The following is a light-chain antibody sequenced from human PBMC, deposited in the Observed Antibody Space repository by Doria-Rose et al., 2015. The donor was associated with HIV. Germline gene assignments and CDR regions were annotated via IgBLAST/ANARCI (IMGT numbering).Light chain of an antibody. V-gene: IGKV3-20*01. J-gene: IGKJ5*01. CDR3: QQYGTSRGT. CDR2: DAS. CDR1: QRVKSSY. Sequence: TQSPGTLSLSPGERATLSCRASQRVKSSYLAWYQQKPGRAPRLLIYDASTRATGIPDRFSGSGSGTDFTLTISRLEPEDVAVYYCQQYGTSRGTFGQGTQLEIK.